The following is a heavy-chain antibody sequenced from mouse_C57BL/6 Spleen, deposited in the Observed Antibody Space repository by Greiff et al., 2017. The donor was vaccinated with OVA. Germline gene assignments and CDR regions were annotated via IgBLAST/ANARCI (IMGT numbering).Heavy chain of an antibody. Sequence: QVQLKQPGAELVMPGASVKLSCKASGYTFTSYWMHWVKQRPGRGLEWIGEIDPSDSYTNYNEKFKGKSTLTVDKSSSTAYMQLSSLTSEDSAVDCGARWCYPAWFAYWGQGTLVTVSA. CDR2: IDPSDSYT. D-gene: IGHD1-1*02. CDR3: ARWCYPAWFAY. CDR1: GYTFTSYW. J-gene: IGHJ3*01. V-gene: IGHV1-69*01.